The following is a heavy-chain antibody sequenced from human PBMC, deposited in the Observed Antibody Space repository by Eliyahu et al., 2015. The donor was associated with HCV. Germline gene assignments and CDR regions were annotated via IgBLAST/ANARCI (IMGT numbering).Heavy chain of an antibody. CDR2: ISYDGSNK. CDR1: GFTFSSYA. Sequence: QVQLVESGGGVVQPGRSLRLSCAAXGFTFSSYAMHWVRQAPGKGLEWVAVISYDGSNKYYADSVKGRFTISRDNSKNTLYLQMNSLRAEDTAVYYCARGSASYSGSYSDYWGQGTLVTVSS. CDR3: ARGSASYSGSYSDY. V-gene: IGHV3-30-3*01. D-gene: IGHD1-26*01. J-gene: IGHJ4*02.